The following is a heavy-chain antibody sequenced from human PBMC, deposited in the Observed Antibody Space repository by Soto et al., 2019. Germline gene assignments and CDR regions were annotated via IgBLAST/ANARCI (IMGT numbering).Heavy chain of an antibody. D-gene: IGHD6-13*01. CDR3: ARGYSSSWYGLAYYYYGMDV. J-gene: IGHJ6*02. CDR1: GFTVSSNY. Sequence: EVQLVETGGGLIQPGGSLRLSCAASGFTVSSNYMSWVRQAPGKGLEWVSVIYSGGSTYYADSVKGRFTISRDNSKNTLYLQMNSLRAEDMAVYYCARGYSSSWYGLAYYYYGMDVWGQGTTVTVSS. CDR2: IYSGGST. V-gene: IGHV3-53*02.